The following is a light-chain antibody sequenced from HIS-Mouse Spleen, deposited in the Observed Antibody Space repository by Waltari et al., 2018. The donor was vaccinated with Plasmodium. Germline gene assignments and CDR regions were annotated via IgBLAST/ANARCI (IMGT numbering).Light chain of an antibody. CDR3: QQYNNWPFT. J-gene: IGKJ3*01. V-gene: IGKV3-15*01. CDR1: QSVSSN. Sequence: EIEMTQSPATLSVSPGERATLSCRASQSVSSNLAWYQQKPGQAPRLLIYGASTRATGIPARFIGSGSGTEFTLTISSLQSEDFAVYYCQQYNNWPFTFGPGTKVDIK. CDR2: GAS.